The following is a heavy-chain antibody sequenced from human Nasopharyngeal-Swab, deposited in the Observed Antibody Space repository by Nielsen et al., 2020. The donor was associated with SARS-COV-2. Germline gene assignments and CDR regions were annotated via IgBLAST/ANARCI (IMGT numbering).Heavy chain of an antibody. D-gene: IGHD3-22*01. V-gene: IGHV4-39*07. CDR3: ARDGQYYDSSGYYYSDAFDI. J-gene: IGHJ3*02. CDR2: IYHSGST. CDR1: GGSISSSSYY. Sequence: SETLSLTCTVSGGSISSSSYYWGWIRQPPGKGLEWIGSIYHSGSTYYNPSLKSRVTISVDTSKNQFSLKLSSVTAADTAVYYCARDGQYYDSSGYYYSDAFDIWGQGTMVTVSS.